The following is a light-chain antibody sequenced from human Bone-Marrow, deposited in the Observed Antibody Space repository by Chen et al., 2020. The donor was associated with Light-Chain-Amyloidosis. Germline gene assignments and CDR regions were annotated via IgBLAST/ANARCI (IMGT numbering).Light chain of an antibody. J-gene: IGKJ2*01. Sequence: EIVMTQSPATLSVSPGERATLSCRASQSVSSNLAWYQQKPGQAPRLLIYGASSRATGIPDRFSGSGSGTAVTLTISRLEPEDFAVYYCQQYSSSPPYTFGQGTKLEIK. CDR3: QQYSSSPPYT. CDR2: GAS. V-gene: IGKV3-20*01. CDR1: QSVSSN.